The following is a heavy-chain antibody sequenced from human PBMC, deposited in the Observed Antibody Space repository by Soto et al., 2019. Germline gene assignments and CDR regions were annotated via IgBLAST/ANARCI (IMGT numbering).Heavy chain of an antibody. D-gene: IGHD3-22*01. CDR1: GYTFTGYY. CDR3: VRATYFSDSSGYTRCLDY. V-gene: IGHV1-2*02. J-gene: IGHJ4*02. Sequence: ASVKVSCKASGYTFTGYYMHWVRQAPGQGLEWMGWINPNNGGTNYAQKFQGRVTMTRDTSISTAYMELNSLKTEDTAVYYCVRATYFSDSSGYTRCLDYWGQGTLVTVSS. CDR2: INPNNGGT.